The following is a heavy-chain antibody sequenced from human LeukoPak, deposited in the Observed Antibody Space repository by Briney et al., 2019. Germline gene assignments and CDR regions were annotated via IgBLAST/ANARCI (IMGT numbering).Heavy chain of an antibody. V-gene: IGHV1-69*06. CDR2: IIPIFGTA. D-gene: IGHD5-18*01. Sequence: SVKVSCKASGGSFSSYAITWVRQAPGQGLEWMGRIIPIFGTANYAQKFQGRVTITADIVSSTAYMEVNSLTSHDTAVYFCAKQGAARQDYYMDVWGNGTTVTVSS. CDR3: AKQGAARQDYYMDV. J-gene: IGHJ6*03. CDR1: GGSFSSYA.